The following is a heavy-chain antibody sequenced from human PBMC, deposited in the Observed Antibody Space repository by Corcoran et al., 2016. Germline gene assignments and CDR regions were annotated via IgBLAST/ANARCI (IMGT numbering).Heavy chain of an antibody. V-gene: IGHV4-59*01. Sequence: QVQLQESGPGLVKPSETLSLTCTVSGGSLSNYYWSWIRQPPGKGLEWIGYIYHSGVPIYNASLRSRVTLSVDTSKNQFSLKLSSVTAADTAVYYCARDSAGLSSWYSVDYWGQGTLVTVSS. CDR2: IYHSGVP. CDR1: GGSLSNYY. J-gene: IGHJ4*02. D-gene: IGHD6-13*01. CDR3: ARDSAGLSSWYSVDY.